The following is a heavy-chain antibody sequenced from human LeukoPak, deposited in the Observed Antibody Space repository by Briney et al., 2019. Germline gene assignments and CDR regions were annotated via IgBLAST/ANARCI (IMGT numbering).Heavy chain of an antibody. D-gene: IGHD3-3*01. V-gene: IGHV4-59*01. CDR2: IYYSGST. CDR3: ARGVFWSGYRNFDY. CDR1: GGSISSYY. J-gene: IGHJ4*02. Sequence: SSETLSLTCTVSGGSISSYYWSWIRQPPGKGLEWIGYIYYSGSTNYNPSLKSRVTISVDTSKNQFSLKLSSVTAADTAVYYCARGVFWSGYRNFDYWGQGTLVTVSS.